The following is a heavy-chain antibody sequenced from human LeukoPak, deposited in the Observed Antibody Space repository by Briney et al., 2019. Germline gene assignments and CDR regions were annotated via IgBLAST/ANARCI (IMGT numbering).Heavy chain of an antibody. D-gene: IGHD1-14*01. V-gene: IGHV3-23*01. J-gene: IGHJ3*01. CDR2: IGGSDGRT. Sequence: GSLRLSCTASGFTFNRNAISWVRQAPGKGLEWVSTIGGSDGRTFYADSVKGRFTISRDNARNTLSLQMNSLTIEDTAVYYCVVVVEPPDSDGFDVWGQGTMITVSS. CDR3: VVVVEPPDSDGFDV. CDR1: GFTFNRNA.